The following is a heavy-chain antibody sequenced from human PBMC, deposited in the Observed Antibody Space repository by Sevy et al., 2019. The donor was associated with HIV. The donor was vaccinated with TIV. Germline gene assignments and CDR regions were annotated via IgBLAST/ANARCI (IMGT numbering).Heavy chain of an antibody. CDR1: GFTFAKYS. D-gene: IGHD2-8*01. CDR3: AREGCTQPHDY. V-gene: IGHV3-23*01. J-gene: IGHJ4*02. CDR2: FSFGCGRI. Sequence: GGALRLSCAASGFTFAKYSMSWVRQAPGKGLEWVSTFSFGCGRINYADSVKGRFSISRDDSKNTLFLQMNSLRAEDTATYFCAREGCTQPHDYWGQGTLVTVSS.